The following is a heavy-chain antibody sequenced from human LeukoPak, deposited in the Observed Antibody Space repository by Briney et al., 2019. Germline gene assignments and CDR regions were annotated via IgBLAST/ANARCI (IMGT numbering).Heavy chain of an antibody. CDR1: GFTLSSYA. CDR2: ISVSGNT. J-gene: IGHJ6*03. Sequence: PGGSLRLSCAASGFTLSSYAMSWVRQGPGKGLEWVSAISVSGNTYHADSVKGRFTISRDNAKNSLYLQMNSLRAEDTAVYYCARGITMVRGVYYYYYMDVWGKGTTVTISS. V-gene: IGHV3-23*01. CDR3: ARGITMVRGVYYYYYMDV. D-gene: IGHD3-10*01.